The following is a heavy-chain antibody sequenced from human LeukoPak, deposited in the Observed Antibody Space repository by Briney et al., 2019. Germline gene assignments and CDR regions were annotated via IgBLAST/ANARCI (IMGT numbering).Heavy chain of an antibody. CDR1: GGSITDYY. CDR3: ARTHYDFWSGYPNWFDP. Sequence: SETLSLTCTVSGGSITDYYWGWIRQPPGKGLEWIGYDYYSGSSNYNPSLKSRVTISVDTSKNQFSLKLSSVTAADTAVYYCARTHYDFWSGYPNWFDPWGQGTLVTVSS. CDR2: DYYSGSS. V-gene: IGHV4-59*01. J-gene: IGHJ5*02. D-gene: IGHD3-3*01.